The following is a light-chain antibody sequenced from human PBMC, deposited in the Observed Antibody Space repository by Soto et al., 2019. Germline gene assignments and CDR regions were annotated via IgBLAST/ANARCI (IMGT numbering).Light chain of an antibody. V-gene: IGLV2-14*01. CDR3: SSYTSSSTLYVV. Sequence: QSALTQPASVSGSPGQSITISCTGTSSDVGGYNYVSWYQQHPGKAPKLMIYDVSNRPSGVSNRFSGSKSVNPASLTISGLQAEDEADYYCSSYTSSSTLYVVFGGGTKLTVL. CDR1: SSDVGGYNY. J-gene: IGLJ2*01. CDR2: DVS.